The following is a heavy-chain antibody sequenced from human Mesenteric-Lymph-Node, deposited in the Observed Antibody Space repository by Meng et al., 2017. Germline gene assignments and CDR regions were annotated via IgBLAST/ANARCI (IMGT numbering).Heavy chain of an antibody. CDR1: GYTFTSYG. CDR2: IIPIFGTA. Sequence: SVKVSCKASGYTFTSYGISWVRQAPGQGLEWMGGIIPIFGTANYAQKFQGRVTITADESTSTAYMELSSLRSEDTAVYYCARGPIESGSYPNWGQGTLVTVSS. V-gene: IGHV1-69*13. CDR3: ARGPIESGSYPN. J-gene: IGHJ4*02. D-gene: IGHD1-26*01.